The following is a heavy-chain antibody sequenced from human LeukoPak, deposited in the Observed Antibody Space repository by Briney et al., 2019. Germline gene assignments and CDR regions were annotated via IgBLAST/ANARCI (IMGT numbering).Heavy chain of an antibody. CDR2: IYVTENT. Sequence: SETPSLTCTVSGAYISDDYYYWSWIRQPPGKGLEWIGSIYVTENTYYNPSLKSRLTISVDTSKNQFSLRMSSVTAADTAVYYCARVFLGYCASTCSALHFDPWGQGTLVTVSS. D-gene: IGHD2-8*01. CDR3: ARVFLGYCASTCSALHFDP. J-gene: IGHJ5*02. CDR1: GAYISDDYYY. V-gene: IGHV4-31*03.